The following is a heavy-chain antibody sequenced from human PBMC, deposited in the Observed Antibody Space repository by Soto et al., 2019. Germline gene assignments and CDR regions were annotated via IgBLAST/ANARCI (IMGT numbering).Heavy chain of an antibody. CDR2: IIPIFGTA. J-gene: IGHJ6*02. D-gene: IGHD3-22*01. Sequence: SVKVSCKASGGTFSSYAISWVRQAPGQGLEWMGGIIPIFGTANYAQKFQGRVTITADESTSTAYMELSSLRSEDTAVYYCARVRYYYDSSGSSGYYGMDVWGQGTTVTVSS. V-gene: IGHV1-69*13. CDR3: ARVRYYYDSSGSSGYYGMDV. CDR1: GGTFSSYA.